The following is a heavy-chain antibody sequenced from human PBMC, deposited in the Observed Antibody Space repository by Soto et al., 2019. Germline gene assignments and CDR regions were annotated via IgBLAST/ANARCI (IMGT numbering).Heavy chain of an antibody. CDR3: ARASRAVGASTTYDF. Sequence: ASVKVSCKASGYTFTAHYIHWVRQALGQGFEWMGRINPNSGDTSYAQRLQGRVTMTRDTSINTVFMELSSLRSDDTALYYCARASRAVGASTTYDFWAQGTLVTVSS. J-gene: IGHJ4*02. D-gene: IGHD1-26*01. CDR2: INPNSGDT. V-gene: IGHV1-2*02. CDR1: GYTFTAHY.